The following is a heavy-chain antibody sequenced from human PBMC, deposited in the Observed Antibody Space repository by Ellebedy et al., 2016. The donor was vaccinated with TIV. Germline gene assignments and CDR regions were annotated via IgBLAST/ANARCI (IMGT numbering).Heavy chain of an antibody. D-gene: IGHD6-13*01. CDR1: GYTFTSYG. Sequence: AASVKVSCKASGYTFTSYGISWVRQAPGQGLEWMGWISAYNGNTNYAQKLQGRVTMTTDTSTSTAYMELRSLRSDDTAVYYCARDEPFSEEGYSSSWYVLRNIYYYYYGMDVWGQGTTVTVSS. J-gene: IGHJ6*02. CDR2: ISAYNGNT. CDR3: ARDEPFSEEGYSSSWYVLRNIYYYYYGMDV. V-gene: IGHV1-18*01.